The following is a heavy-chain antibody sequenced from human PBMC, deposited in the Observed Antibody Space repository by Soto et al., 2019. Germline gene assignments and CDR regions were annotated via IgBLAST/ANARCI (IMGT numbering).Heavy chain of an antibody. V-gene: IGHV1-69*06. CDR1: GGTFSTHD. CDR3: SMEFRVRGVSVDY. D-gene: IGHD3-10*01. CDR2: ITPTFQKA. J-gene: IGHJ4*02. Sequence: QLVQSGAEVKKPGSSVRVSCRASGGTFSTHDINWVRQAPGQGLEWIGSITPTFQKANYAQKFQARVTMPADRSTSIAYMEMSSLKSEDSALYYCSMEFRVRGVSVDYWGQGSLVTVSS.